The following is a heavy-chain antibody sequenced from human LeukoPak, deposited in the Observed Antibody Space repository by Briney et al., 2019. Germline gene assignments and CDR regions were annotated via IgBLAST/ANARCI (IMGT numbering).Heavy chain of an antibody. J-gene: IGHJ4*02. D-gene: IGHD3-22*01. CDR1: GLTFSSHG. CDR3: ARDEREYYDSSGYLVSLNY. Sequence: PGGSLRLSCAASGLTFSSHGMNWVRQAPGKGLEWVSGISPSGGITYYTDSVKGRFTISRDNSKNTVSLQMNSLRGDDTAVYYCARDEREYYDSSGYLVSLNYWGQGTLVTVSS. CDR2: ISPSGGIT. V-gene: IGHV3-23*01.